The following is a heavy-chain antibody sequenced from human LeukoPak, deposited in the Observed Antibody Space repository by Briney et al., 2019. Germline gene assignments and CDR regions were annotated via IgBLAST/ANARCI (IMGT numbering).Heavy chain of an antibody. CDR2: INHSGST. J-gene: IGHJ6*03. V-gene: IGHV4-34*01. CDR1: GGSFSGYY. CDR3: ARGLNYYGSGSYFARCYYYYMDV. D-gene: IGHD3-10*01. Sequence: SETLSLTCAVYGGSFSGYYWSWIRQPPGKGLEWIGEINHSGSTNYNPSLKSRVTISVDTSKNQFSLKLSSVTAADTAVYYCARGLNYYGSGSYFARCYYYYMDVWGKGTTVTISS.